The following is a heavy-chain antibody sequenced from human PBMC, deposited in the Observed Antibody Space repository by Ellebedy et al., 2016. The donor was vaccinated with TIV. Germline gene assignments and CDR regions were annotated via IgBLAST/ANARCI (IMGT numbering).Heavy chain of an antibody. CDR1: GFTFSTFW. J-gene: IGHJ4*02. Sequence: PGGSLRLSCAASGFTFSTFWMHWVRQAPGKGLMWVSRIDTDGSTTNYADSVKGRFTISRANAKKTLYLQMNTLRPEETAVYYCAKVPVGFCNRPFCFYLDDWGQGTLVSVSS. CDR2: IDTDGSTT. D-gene: IGHD2-2*03. CDR3: AKVPVGFCNRPFCFYLDD. V-gene: IGHV3-74*01.